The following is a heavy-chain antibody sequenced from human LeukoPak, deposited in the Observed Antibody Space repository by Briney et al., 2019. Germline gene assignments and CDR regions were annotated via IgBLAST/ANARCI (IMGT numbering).Heavy chain of an antibody. J-gene: IGHJ6*02. V-gene: IGHV3-7*01. CDR2: IKQDGSEK. Sequence: PGGSLRLSCAASGFTFSSYWMSWVRQAPGKGLEWVANIKQDGSEKYYVDSVKGRFTISRDSAKNSLYLQMNSLRAEDTAVYYCARVIYDSSGYYYDYYYGMDVWGQGTTVTVSS. CDR3: ARVIYDSSGYYYDYYYGMDV. CDR1: GFTFSSYW. D-gene: IGHD3-22*01.